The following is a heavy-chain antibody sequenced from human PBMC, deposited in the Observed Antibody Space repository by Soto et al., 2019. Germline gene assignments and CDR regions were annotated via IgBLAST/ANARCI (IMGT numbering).Heavy chain of an antibody. V-gene: IGHV1-69*01. J-gene: IGHJ4*02. CDR3: ARGGSGYTWFNEF. D-gene: IGHD3-22*01. CDR2: IIPVFQTA. Sequence: QEQLVQSGAEVKKPGSSVKVSCKASGGLFSSYPISWVRQVPGHGLEWMGGIIPVFQTAYYTQRFQGRVTITADESTKTAYLELSSLRSEETAIYYCARGGSGYTWFNEFWGQGTLVTVSS. CDR1: GGLFSSYP.